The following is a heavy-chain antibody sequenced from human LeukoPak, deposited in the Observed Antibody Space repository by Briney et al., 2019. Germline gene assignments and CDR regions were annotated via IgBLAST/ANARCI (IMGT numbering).Heavy chain of an antibody. V-gene: IGHV4-31*03. D-gene: IGHD6-19*01. CDR1: GGSVTSGGYY. CDR3: ARDRGSGWYNFDY. CDR2: IYYSGST. Sequence: SQTLSLTCTVSGGSVTSGGYYWSWIRQHPGQGLEWIGYIYYSGSTYSNPSPKSRVTISIDTSKNQFSLKLSSATAADTAVYYCARDRGSGWYNFDYWGQGTLVTVSS. J-gene: IGHJ4*02.